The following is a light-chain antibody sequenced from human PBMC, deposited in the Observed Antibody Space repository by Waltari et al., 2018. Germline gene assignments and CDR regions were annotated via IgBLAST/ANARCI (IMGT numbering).Light chain of an antibody. CDR2: AAS. CDR1: QGISSY. Sequence: IQLTQSPSFLSASVGDRVTITCRASQGISSYLVWYQQKPGKAPKVLISAASTLQTGVPSRFSGSGSGTEFTLTISSLQPEDFATYYCQQVNGYPLTFGGGTKVEIK. J-gene: IGKJ4*01. CDR3: QQVNGYPLT. V-gene: IGKV1-9*01.